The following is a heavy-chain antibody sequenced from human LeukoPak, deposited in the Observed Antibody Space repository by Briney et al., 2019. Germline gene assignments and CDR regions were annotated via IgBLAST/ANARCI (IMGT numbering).Heavy chain of an antibody. CDR3: AKERVGATTSLRFDY. D-gene: IGHD1-26*01. Sequence: ASVKVSCKASGGTFIKYTISWVRQRPGRGLEWMGGITPLFGTANYAQKFQGRVTITADESASTAYMELSSLRAEDTASYYCAKERVGATTSLRFDYWGQGTLVTVSS. V-gene: IGHV1-69*13. CDR1: GGTFIKYT. J-gene: IGHJ4*02. CDR2: ITPLFGTA.